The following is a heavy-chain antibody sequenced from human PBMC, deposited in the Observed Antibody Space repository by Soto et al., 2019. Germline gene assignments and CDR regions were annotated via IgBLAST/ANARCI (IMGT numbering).Heavy chain of an antibody. J-gene: IGHJ6*02. CDR1: GDTFSSYA. CDR2: IIPIFGTA. D-gene: IGHD3-9*01. CDR3: ARDPPYYDILTGPLTRYYYGMDV. Sequence: SVNVYCKASGDTFSSYAISWVRQATGQGLEWMGGIIPIFGTANYAQKFQGRVTITADESTSTAYMELSSLRSEDTAVYYCARDPPYYDILTGPLTRYYYGMDVWGQGTTVTVSS. V-gene: IGHV1-69*13.